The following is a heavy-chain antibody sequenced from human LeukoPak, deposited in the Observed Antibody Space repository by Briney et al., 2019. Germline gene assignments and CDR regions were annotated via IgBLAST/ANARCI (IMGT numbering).Heavy chain of an antibody. CDR1: GGSISSSSYY. D-gene: IGHD3-10*01. V-gene: IGHV4-39*07. J-gene: IGHJ4*02. CDR2: IYYSGST. Sequence: PSETLSLTRTVSGGSISSSSYYWGWIRQPPGKGLEWIGSIYYSGSTYYNPSLKSRVTISVDTSKNQFSLKLSSVAAADTAVYYCAREKDPGSSDYWGQGTLVTVSS. CDR3: AREKDPGSSDY.